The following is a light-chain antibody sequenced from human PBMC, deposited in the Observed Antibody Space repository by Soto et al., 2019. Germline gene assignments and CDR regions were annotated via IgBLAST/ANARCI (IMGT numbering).Light chain of an antibody. Sequence: EIELTQSPGTLSLSPGERATLSCRASQSAGNTYLAWYQQKPGQAPRLLIYGTSSRATGIPDRFSGSGSGTEFTLTIDRVEPEDFAVYYCQQYGSSRTFGQGTKEEVK. CDR3: QQYGSSRT. CDR2: GTS. V-gene: IGKV3-20*01. J-gene: IGKJ1*01. CDR1: QSAGNTY.